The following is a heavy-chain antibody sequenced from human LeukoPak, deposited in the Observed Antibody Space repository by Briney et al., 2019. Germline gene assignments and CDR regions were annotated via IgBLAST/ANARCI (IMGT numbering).Heavy chain of an antibody. CDR2: ISYDGSNK. D-gene: IGHD1-1*01. J-gene: IGHJ4*02. CDR1: GFTFSYYT. V-gene: IGHV3-30-3*01. Sequence: GGSLRLSCAASGFTFSYYTMHWVRQAPGKGLEWVAVISYDGSNKYYADSVKGRFTISRDNAKNSLYLQMNSLRAEDTAVYYCARSPGYPDYWGQGTLVTVSS. CDR3: ARSPGYPDY.